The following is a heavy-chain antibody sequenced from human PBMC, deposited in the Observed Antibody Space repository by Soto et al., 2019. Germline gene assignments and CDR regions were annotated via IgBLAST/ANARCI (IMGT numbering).Heavy chain of an antibody. CDR1: GYPISSGYY. CDR2: IHHSGST. D-gene: IGHD5-12*01. V-gene: IGHV4-38-2*01. J-gene: IGHJ4*02. CDR3: ARSSGYVPGGY. Sequence: PSETLSLTCAVSGYPISSGYYWGWIRQPPGKGPEWIGIIHHSGSTYYNPSLRSRITISVDTSKNQFSLKMPSVTAADTAVYYCARSSGYVPGGYWGQGILVTVS.